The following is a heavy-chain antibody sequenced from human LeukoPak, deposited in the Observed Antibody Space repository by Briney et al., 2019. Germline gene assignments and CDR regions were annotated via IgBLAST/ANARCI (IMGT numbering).Heavy chain of an antibody. Sequence: SETLSLTCSVSGGSISSSGYYWGWIRQPPGKGLEWIRTIFYSGSTYYNPSLKSRVTISVDTSKNQFSLKLSSVTAADTAVYYCARIRREWELPGGPDYWGQGTLVTVSS. J-gene: IGHJ4*02. D-gene: IGHD1-26*01. CDR1: GGSISSSGYY. CDR3: ARIRREWELPGGPDY. V-gene: IGHV4-39*01. CDR2: IFYSGST.